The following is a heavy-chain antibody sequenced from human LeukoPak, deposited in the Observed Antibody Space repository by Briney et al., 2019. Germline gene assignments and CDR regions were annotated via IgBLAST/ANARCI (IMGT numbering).Heavy chain of an antibody. CDR2: IRYDGSNK. V-gene: IGHV3-30*02. D-gene: IGHD3-3*01. CDR3: ASSRGVDFWSGYYLDY. CDR1: GFTFSSYG. J-gene: IGHJ4*02. Sequence: PGGSLRLSCAASGFTFSSYGMHWVRQAPGKGLEWVAFIRYDGSNKYYADSVKGRFTISRDNSKNTLYLQMSSLRAEDTAVYYCASSRGVDFWSGYYLDYWGQGTLVTVSS.